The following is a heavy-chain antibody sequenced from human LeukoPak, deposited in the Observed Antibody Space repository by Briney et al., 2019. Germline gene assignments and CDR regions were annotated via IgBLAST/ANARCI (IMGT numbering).Heavy chain of an antibody. CDR2: INPSGGST. Sequence: ASVKVSCKASGYTFTSYYMHWVRQAPGQGLEWMGIINPSGGSTSYAQKFQGRVTMTRDTSTSTVYMELISLRSEDTAVYYCARDGVHAYYDYVHPGRGMDVWGQGTTVTVSS. CDR3: ARDGVHAYYDYVHPGRGMDV. D-gene: IGHD3-16*01. V-gene: IGHV1-46*01. J-gene: IGHJ6*02. CDR1: GYTFTSYY.